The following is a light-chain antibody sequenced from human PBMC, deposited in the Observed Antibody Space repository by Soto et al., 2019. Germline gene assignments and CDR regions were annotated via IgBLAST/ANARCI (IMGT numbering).Light chain of an antibody. CDR1: SSDVGAYNY. Sequence: QSALTQPDSVSGSPGQSITISCTGTSSDVGAYNYVSWYQQHPGKAPKLMIYEVRNRPSGVSDRFSGSRSGNTASLTISGLQAEDESDYYCSSYTSSSTVVFGGGTQLTVL. J-gene: IGLJ3*02. CDR3: SSYTSSSTVV. CDR2: EVR. V-gene: IGLV2-14*01.